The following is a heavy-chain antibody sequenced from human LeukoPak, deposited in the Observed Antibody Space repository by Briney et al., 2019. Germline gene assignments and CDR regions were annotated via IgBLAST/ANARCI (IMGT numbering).Heavy chain of an antibody. D-gene: IGHD3-9*01. CDR3: ARESYDILTSYYNLDY. Sequence: PSETLSLTCTVSGGSISSYYWSWIRQPAGKGLEWIGRIYTSGSTNYNPSLKSRVTMSVDTSKNQFSLKLSSVTAADTAVYYCARESYDILTSYYNLDYWGQGTLVTVSS. V-gene: IGHV4-4*07. J-gene: IGHJ4*02. CDR2: IYTSGST. CDR1: GGSISSYY.